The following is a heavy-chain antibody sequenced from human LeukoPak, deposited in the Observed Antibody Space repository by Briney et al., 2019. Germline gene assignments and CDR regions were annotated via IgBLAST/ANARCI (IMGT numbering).Heavy chain of an antibody. V-gene: IGHV1-2*02. Sequence: ASVKVSCTASGYTFTGYYMHWVRQAPGQGLEWMGWINPNSGGTNYAQKFQGRVTMTRDTSISTAYMELSRLRSDDTAVYYCARTMVRGKWAFDIWGQGTMVTVSS. CDR3: ARTMVRGKWAFDI. CDR2: INPNSGGT. D-gene: IGHD3-10*01. J-gene: IGHJ3*02. CDR1: GYTFTGYY.